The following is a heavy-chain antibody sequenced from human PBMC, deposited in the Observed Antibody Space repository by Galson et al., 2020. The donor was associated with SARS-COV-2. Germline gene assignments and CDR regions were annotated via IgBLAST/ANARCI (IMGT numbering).Heavy chain of an antibody. J-gene: IGHJ4*02. CDR3: ASEPYYDSSGYFH. V-gene: IGHV3-30*04. Sequence: GESLKIYCAASGFTFSSYAMHWVRQAPGKGLEWVAVIPYDGSNKYYADSAKGRFTISRDNSKNTLYLQMNSLRAEDTAVYYCASEPYYDSSGYFHWGQGTLVTVSS. CDR2: IPYDGSNK. D-gene: IGHD3-22*01. CDR1: GFTFSSYA.